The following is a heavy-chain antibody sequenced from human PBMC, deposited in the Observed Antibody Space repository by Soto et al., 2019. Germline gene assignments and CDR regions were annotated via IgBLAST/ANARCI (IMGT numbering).Heavy chain of an antibody. J-gene: IGHJ4*02. V-gene: IGHV3-30*18. CDR1: GFTFSSYG. D-gene: IGHD5-12*01. CDR2: ISYDGSNK. Sequence: PGGSLRLSCAASGFTFSSYGMHWVRQAPGKGLEWVAVISYDGSNKYYADSVKGRFTISRDNSKNTLYLQMNSLRAEDTAVYYCAKSLAGKSSGYDYGLGFDYWGQGTLVTVSS. CDR3: AKSLAGKSSGYDYGLGFDY.